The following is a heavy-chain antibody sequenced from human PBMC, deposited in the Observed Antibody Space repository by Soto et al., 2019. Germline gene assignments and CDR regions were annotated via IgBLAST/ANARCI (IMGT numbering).Heavy chain of an antibody. J-gene: IGHJ4*02. CDR1: GYTLTELS. V-gene: IGHV1-24*01. CDR2: FDPEDGET. Sequence: ASVKVCCKVSGYTLTELSMHWVRQAPGKGLEWMGGFDPEDGETIYAQKFQGRVTMTEDTSTDTAYMELSSLRSEDTAVYYCATTLRWVTTWYYFDYWGQGTLVTVSS. CDR3: ATTLRWVTTWYYFDY. D-gene: IGHD4-17*01.